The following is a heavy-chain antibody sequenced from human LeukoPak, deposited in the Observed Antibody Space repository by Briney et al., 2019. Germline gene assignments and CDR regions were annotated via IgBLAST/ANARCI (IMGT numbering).Heavy chain of an antibody. J-gene: IGHJ4*02. V-gene: IGHV1-2*02. D-gene: IGHD6-19*01. CDR3: ASLAVAGEYYFDY. CDR2: INPNSGGT. CDR1: GYTFTGYY. Sequence: ASVKASCKASGYTFTGYYMHWVRQAPGQGLEWMGWINPNSGGTNYAQKFQGRVTMTRDTSISTAYMELSRLRSDDTAVYYCASLAVAGEYYFDYWGQGTLVTVSS.